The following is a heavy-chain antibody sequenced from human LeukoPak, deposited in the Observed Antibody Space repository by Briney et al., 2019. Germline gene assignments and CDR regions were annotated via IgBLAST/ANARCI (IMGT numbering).Heavy chain of an antibody. D-gene: IGHD3-22*01. CDR3: ARSRDYYDSSGYYPRFDY. J-gene: IGHJ4*02. CDR1: GGSISSYY. V-gene: IGHV4-59*01. Sequence: PSETLSLTCTVSGGSISSYYWSWIRQPPGKGLEWIGYIYYSGSTNYNPSLKSRVTISVDTSKNQFSLKLSSVTAADTAVYYCARSRDYYDSSGYYPRFDYWDQGTLVTVSS. CDR2: IYYSGST.